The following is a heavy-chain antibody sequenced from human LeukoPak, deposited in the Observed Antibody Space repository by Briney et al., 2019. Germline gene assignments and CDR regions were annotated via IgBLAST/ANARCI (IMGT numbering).Heavy chain of an antibody. CDR2: IKSKTDGGTT. Sequence: PGGSLRLSCVASGFTFSNAWMNWVRQAPGKGLEWVGRIKSKTDGGTTDYAAPVKGRFTISRDDSKNTLYLQMNSLKTEDTAVYYCTTDNLAHYGASYDYWGQGTLVTVSS. CDR3: TTDNLAHYGASYDY. D-gene: IGHD4-17*01. V-gene: IGHV3-15*07. J-gene: IGHJ4*02. CDR1: GFTFSNAW.